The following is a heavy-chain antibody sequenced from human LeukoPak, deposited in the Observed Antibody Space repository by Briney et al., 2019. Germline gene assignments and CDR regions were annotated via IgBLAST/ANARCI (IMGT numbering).Heavy chain of an antibody. J-gene: IGHJ4*02. Sequence: SETLSLTCTVSGGSISSSSYSWGWIRQPPGKGLEWIGSIYYSGTAYYNPSLKSRVTISVDTSKIQFSLKLSSVAATDTAVYFCARLRFDFWSGYTHPYFDYWGQGTLVTVSS. CDR3: ARLRFDFWSGYTHPYFDY. CDR1: GGSISSSSYS. V-gene: IGHV4-39*01. CDR2: IYYSGTA. D-gene: IGHD3-3*01.